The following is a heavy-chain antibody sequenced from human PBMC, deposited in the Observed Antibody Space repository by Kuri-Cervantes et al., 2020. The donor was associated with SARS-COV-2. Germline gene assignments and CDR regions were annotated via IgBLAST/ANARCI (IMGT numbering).Heavy chain of an antibody. V-gene: IGHV1-46*01. Sequence: ASVKVSCKASGYTFTSYYMHWVRQAPGQGLEWMGIINPSGGSTSYAQKFQGRVTITTDESTSTAYMELSSLRSEDTAVYYCARGNTADAFDIWGQGTMVTVSS. CDR1: GYTFTSYY. CDR2: INPSGGST. CDR3: ARGNTADAFDI. J-gene: IGHJ3*02. D-gene: IGHD5-18*01.